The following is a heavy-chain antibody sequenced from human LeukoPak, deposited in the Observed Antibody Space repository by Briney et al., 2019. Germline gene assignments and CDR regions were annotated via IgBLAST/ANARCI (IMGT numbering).Heavy chain of an antibody. Sequence: PSETLSLTCAVSGGSISSSNWWSWVRQPPGKGLEWIGEIYHSGSTNYNPSLKSRVTISVDTSKKQFSLKLSSVTAADTAVYYCARGYGSGSHYPYWGQGTLVTVSS. J-gene: IGHJ4*02. V-gene: IGHV4-4*02. CDR3: ARGYGSGSHYPY. D-gene: IGHD3-10*01. CDR2: IYHSGST. CDR1: GGSISSSNW.